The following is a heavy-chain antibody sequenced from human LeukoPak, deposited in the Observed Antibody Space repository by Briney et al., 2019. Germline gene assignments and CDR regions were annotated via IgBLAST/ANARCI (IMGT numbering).Heavy chain of an antibody. D-gene: IGHD6-13*01. CDR2: ISAYNGNT. J-gene: IGHJ4*02. CDR1: GYTFTSYG. CDR3: ARDRVPGKVSPGTPFDY. V-gene: IGHV1-18*01. Sequence: ASVKVSCRASGYTFTSYGISWVRQAPGQGLEWMGWISAYNGNTNYAQKLQGRVTMTTDTSTSTAYMELRSLRSDDTAVYYCARDRVPGKVSPGTPFDYWGQGTLVTVSS.